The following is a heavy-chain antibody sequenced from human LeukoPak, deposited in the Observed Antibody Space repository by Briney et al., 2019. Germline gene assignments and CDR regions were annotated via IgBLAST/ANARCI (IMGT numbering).Heavy chain of an antibody. J-gene: IGHJ6*03. Sequence: GGSLRLSCAASGFIVSSNYMSWVRQAPGKGLEWVSVIYSGGSTYYADSVKGRLTISRDNSKNTQYLQMNSLRAEDTAVYYCARGRVSYYYYMNVWGKGTTVTVSS. D-gene: IGHD2-8*01. CDR1: GFIVSSNY. V-gene: IGHV3-53*01. CDR2: IYSGGST. CDR3: ARGRVSYYYYMNV.